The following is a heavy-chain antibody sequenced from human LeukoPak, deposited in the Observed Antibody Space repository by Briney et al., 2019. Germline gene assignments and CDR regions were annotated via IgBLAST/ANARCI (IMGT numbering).Heavy chain of an antibody. CDR1: RFTFNTYA. J-gene: IGHJ4*02. CDR2: ISGSGGRT. CDR3: AKDGLVWFGELN. D-gene: IGHD3-10*01. Sequence: GGSLRLSCAPSRFTFNTYAMSWVRQAPGKGLEWVSAISGSGGRTYYADSVKGRFTISRDNSKNTLYMQMNSLRAEDTAVYDCAKDGLVWFGELNWGQGTLVTVSS. V-gene: IGHV3-23*01.